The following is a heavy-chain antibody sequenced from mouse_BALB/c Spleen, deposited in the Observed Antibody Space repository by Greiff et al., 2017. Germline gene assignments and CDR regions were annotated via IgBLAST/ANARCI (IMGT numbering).Heavy chain of an antibody. CDR3: ARDEDYDGEAWFAY. CDR2: ISSGGSYT. CDR1: GFTFSSYA. J-gene: IGHJ3*01. D-gene: IGHD2-4*01. V-gene: IGHV5-9-3*01. Sequence: EVHLVESGGGLVKPGGSLKLSCAASGFTFSSYAMSWVRQTPEKRLEWVATISSGGSYTYYPDSVKGRFTISRDNAKNTLYLQMSSLRSEDTAMYYGARDEDYDGEAWFAYWGQGTLVTVSA.